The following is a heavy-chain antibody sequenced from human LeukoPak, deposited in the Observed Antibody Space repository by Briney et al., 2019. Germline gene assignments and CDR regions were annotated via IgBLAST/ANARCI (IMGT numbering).Heavy chain of an antibody. CDR1: GDSITDDY. V-gene: IGHV4-4*07. CDR3: ARDEYGDFQGFDY. Sequence: SETLSLTCTVSGDSITDDYYTWIRQPAGKGLEWIGRIHSGGTTNYNPSLMSRVTLSIDKSKKYISLILTSVTAADTALYYCARDEYGDFQGFDYWGQGARVTVSS. CDR2: IHSGGTT. D-gene: IGHD4-17*01. J-gene: IGHJ4*02.